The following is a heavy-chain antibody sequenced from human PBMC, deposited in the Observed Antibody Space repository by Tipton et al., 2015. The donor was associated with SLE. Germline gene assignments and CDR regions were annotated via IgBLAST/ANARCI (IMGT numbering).Heavy chain of an antibody. V-gene: IGHV3-30-3*01. CDR2: ISYEGINK. D-gene: IGHD3-10*01. Sequence: SLRLSCAVSGFTFRSYTMHWVRQAPGKGLEWVAVISYEGINKYYADSVKGRFTISRDNSENTLYLQMNSLRAEDTAVYYCAGDGAWFGESLYWGQGTLVTVSS. CDR1: GFTFRSYT. CDR3: AGDGAWFGESLY. J-gene: IGHJ4*02.